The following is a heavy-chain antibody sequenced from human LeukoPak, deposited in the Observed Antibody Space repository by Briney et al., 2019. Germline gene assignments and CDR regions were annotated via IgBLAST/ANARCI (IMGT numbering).Heavy chain of an antibody. CDR3: ARGYDSSGYYAFDI. D-gene: IGHD3-22*01. J-gene: IGHJ3*02. Sequence: PGGSLRLXCAASGFPFSNYAMNWVRQAPGKGLESVSSISESGDKTDYADSVRGRFTISRDNAKNSLYLQMNSLRAEDTAVYYCARGYDSSGYYAFDIWGQGTMVTVSS. CDR2: ISESGDKT. V-gene: IGHV3-23*01. CDR1: GFPFSNYA.